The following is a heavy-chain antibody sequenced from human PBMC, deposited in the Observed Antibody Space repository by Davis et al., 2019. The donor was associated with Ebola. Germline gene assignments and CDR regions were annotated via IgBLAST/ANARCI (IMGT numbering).Heavy chain of an antibody. D-gene: IGHD2-21*01. Sequence: GGSLRLSCAASGIALSSYSINCVRQAPGKRLEWLSYISNSGATIYYADSVQGRFTISRDNAKNSVYLQMNSLKDEDTAVYYCARDIAMDVWGQGTTVTVSS. J-gene: IGHJ6*02. CDR1: GIALSSYS. CDR2: ISNSGATI. CDR3: ARDIAMDV. V-gene: IGHV3-48*02.